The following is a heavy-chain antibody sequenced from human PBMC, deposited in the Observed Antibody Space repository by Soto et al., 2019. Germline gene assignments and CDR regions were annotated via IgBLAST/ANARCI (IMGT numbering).Heavy chain of an antibody. CDR1: GGSISSSNW. D-gene: IGHD5-18*01. Sequence: SETLSLTCAVSGGSISSSNWWSWVRQPPGKGLEWIGEIYHSGSTNYNPSLKSRVTISVDKSKNQFSLKLSSVTAADTAVYYCASYSYGYGPCFDYWGQGTLVTVSS. J-gene: IGHJ4*02. V-gene: IGHV4-4*02. CDR2: IYHSGST. CDR3: ASYSYGYGPCFDY.